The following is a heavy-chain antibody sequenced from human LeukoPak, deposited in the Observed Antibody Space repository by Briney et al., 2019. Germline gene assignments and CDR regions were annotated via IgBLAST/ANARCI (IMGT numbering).Heavy chain of an antibody. CDR1: GXXISSYY. D-gene: IGHD6-13*01. J-gene: IGHJ6*03. V-gene: IGHV4-59*01. CDR3: ARSYSSSWYITQYYYYMDV. CDR2: IYYSGST. Sequence: PSETLSLTCTVXGXXISSYYWSWIRQPPGKGLEWIGYIYYSGSTNYNPSLKSRVTISVDTSKNQFSLKLSSVTAADTAVYYCARSYSSSWYITQYYYYMDVWGKGTTVTVSS.